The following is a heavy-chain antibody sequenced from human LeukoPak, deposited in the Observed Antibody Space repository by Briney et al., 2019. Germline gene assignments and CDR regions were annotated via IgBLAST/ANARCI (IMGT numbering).Heavy chain of an antibody. J-gene: IGHJ4*02. CDR1: GFSFSSYS. CDR2: ISSSSSYI. Sequence: PGGSLRLSCAASGFSFSSYSMNWVRQAPGQGLEWVSSISSSSSYIYYADSVKGRFAISRDNAKNSLYLQMNSLRAEDTAVYYCARDQNGWDFDYWGQGTLDTVSS. D-gene: IGHD6-19*01. CDR3: ARDQNGWDFDY. V-gene: IGHV3-21*01.